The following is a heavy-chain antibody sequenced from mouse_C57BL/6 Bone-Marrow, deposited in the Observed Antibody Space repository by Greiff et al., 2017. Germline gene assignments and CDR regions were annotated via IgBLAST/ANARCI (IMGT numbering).Heavy chain of an antibody. V-gene: IGHV2-6-1*01. CDR3: ARQTVVGGYYAMDY. CDR1: GFSLTSYG. J-gene: IGHJ4*01. Sequence: QVQLQQSGPGLVAPSQSLSITCTVSGFSLTSYGVHWVRQPPGKGLEWLVVIWSDGSTTYNSALKSRLSISKDNSKSQVFLKMNSLQTDDTAMYYCARQTVVGGYYAMDYWGQGTSVTVSS. CDR2: IWSDGST. D-gene: IGHD1-1*01.